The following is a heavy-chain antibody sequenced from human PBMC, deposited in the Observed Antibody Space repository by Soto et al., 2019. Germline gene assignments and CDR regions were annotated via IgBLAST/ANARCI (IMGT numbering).Heavy chain of an antibody. CDR2: ISGSGGST. J-gene: IGHJ4*02. V-gene: IGHV3-23*01. CDR3: AKVVGGGSITMVRGVIYRASYFDY. CDR1: GFTFSSYG. Sequence: GGSRRRSWTASGFTFSSYGMSWVRQAPGKGLEWVSAISGSGGSTYYADSVKGRFTISRDNSKNTLCLQMNSLRAEDTAVYYCAKVVGGGSITMVRGVIYRASYFDYWGQGTLVTVSS. D-gene: IGHD3-10*01.